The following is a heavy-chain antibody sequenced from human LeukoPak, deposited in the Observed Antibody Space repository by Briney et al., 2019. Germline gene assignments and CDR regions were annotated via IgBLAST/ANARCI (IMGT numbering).Heavy chain of an antibody. CDR2: IYTSGST. CDR1: GGSISSGSYY. Sequence: SETLSLTCTVSGGSISSGSYYWSWIRQPAGKGLERIGRIYTSGSTNYNPSLKSRVTISVDTSKNQFSLKLSSVTAADTAVYYCARDSRYYDILTGYYKYWFDPWGQGTLVTVSS. V-gene: IGHV4-61*02. J-gene: IGHJ5*02. D-gene: IGHD3-9*01. CDR3: ARDSRYYDILTGYYKYWFDP.